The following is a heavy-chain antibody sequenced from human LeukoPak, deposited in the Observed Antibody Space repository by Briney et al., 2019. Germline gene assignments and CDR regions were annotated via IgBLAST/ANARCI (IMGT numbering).Heavy chain of an antibody. CDR3: AHRVSNYLFDY. CDR1: GFSLSTRGVG. V-gene: IGHV2-5*02. J-gene: IGHJ4*02. CDR2: IYWDDDK. D-gene: IGHD4-11*01. Sequence: SGHTLVNPTQTLTLTCTFSGFSLSTRGVGVGWIRQPPGKALKWVALIYWDDDKRYSPSLKSRLTITKDKSKNQVVLTMTNMGPVDTATYYCAHRVSNYLFDYWGQGTLVTVSS.